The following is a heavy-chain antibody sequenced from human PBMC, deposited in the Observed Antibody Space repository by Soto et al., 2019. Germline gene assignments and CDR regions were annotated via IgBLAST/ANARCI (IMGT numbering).Heavy chain of an antibody. CDR1: GFTFSNYG. D-gene: IGHD2-15*01. Sequence: QVQLVESGGGVVQPGRSLRLSCAASGFTFSNYGMHWVRQAPGKGLEWVAVIWYDGSNKYYADSVKSRFTISRDNSKNTLYLQMNSLRAEDTAVYYCARDGYCSGGSCYSVPVFDYWGQGTLVTVSS. V-gene: IGHV3-33*01. J-gene: IGHJ4*02. CDR3: ARDGYCSGGSCYSVPVFDY. CDR2: IWYDGSNK.